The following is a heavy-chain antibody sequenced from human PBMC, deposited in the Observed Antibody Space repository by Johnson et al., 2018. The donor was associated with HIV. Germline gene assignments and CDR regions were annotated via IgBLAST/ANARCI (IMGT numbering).Heavy chain of an antibody. CDR1: GFTFSAYY. CDR2: ISNADSTI. V-gene: IGHV3-11*04. CDR3: ARDGYYDILTGYYRNDAFDI. Sequence: QVQLVESGGGLVQPGGSLRLSCAASGFTFSAYYMSWIRQAPVKGLDWVSYISNADSTIYYADSVKGRFTISRDHAKNSLYLQMHSLRAEDTAVYYCARDGYYDILTGYYRNDAFDIWGQGTMVTVSS. J-gene: IGHJ3*02. D-gene: IGHD3-9*01.